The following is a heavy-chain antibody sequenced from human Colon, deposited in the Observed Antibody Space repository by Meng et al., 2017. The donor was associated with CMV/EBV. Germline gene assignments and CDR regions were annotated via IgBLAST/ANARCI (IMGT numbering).Heavy chain of an antibody. J-gene: IGHJ3*02. CDR2: INHSGST. Sequence: QVQLQQWGAGLLKPSEALSLTCAVYGGSFSGYSWSWIRQPPGKGLEWIGEINHSGSTNYNPSLKSRVTISVDTSKNQFSLKLSSVTAADTAVYYCARKWELGAFDIWGQGTMVTVSS. V-gene: IGHV4-34*01. D-gene: IGHD1-26*01. CDR3: ARKWELGAFDI. CDR1: GGSFSGYS.